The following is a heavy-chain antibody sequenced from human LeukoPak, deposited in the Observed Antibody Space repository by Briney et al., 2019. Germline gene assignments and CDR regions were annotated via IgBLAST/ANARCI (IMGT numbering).Heavy chain of an antibody. CDR2: ISGSGGST. D-gene: IGHD1-26*01. J-gene: IGHJ4*02. Sequence: GGTLRLSCAASGFTFSSYGMSWVRQAPGKGLEWVSAISGSGGSTYYADSVKGRFTISRDNSKNTLYLQMNSLRAEDTAVYYCAKDAGYSGSYWRPFDYWGQGTRVTVSP. CDR3: AKDAGYSGSYWRPFDY. V-gene: IGHV3-23*01. CDR1: GFTFSSYG.